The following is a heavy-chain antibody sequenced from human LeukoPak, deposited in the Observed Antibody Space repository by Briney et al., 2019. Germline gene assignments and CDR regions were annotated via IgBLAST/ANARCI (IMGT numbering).Heavy chain of an antibody. Sequence: GGSLKLSCAASGFTFSSYAMSWVRQAPGKGLEWVSAISGSPGSTYYADSVKGRFTISRDNSKNTLYLQMNSLRAEDTALYFCAKEYSSSWYSAFGIWGQGTMVAVSS. CDR1: GFTFSSYA. J-gene: IGHJ3*02. V-gene: IGHV3-23*01. CDR2: ISGSPGST. CDR3: AKEYSSSWYSAFGI. D-gene: IGHD6-13*01.